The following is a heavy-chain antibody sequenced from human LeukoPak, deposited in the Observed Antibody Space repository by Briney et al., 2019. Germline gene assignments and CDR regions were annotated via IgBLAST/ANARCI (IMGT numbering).Heavy chain of an antibody. CDR1: GGSIRSSYYY. Sequence: PSETLSLTCTVSGGSIRSSYYYWGWIRQPPGKGLEWIGEINHSGSTNYNPSLKSRVTISVDTSKNQFSLKLSSVTAADTAVYYCARGRGGYPRTQRWFDPWGQGTLVTVSS. CDR3: ARGRGGYPRTQRWFDP. J-gene: IGHJ5*02. V-gene: IGHV4-39*07. CDR2: INHSGST. D-gene: IGHD5-18*01.